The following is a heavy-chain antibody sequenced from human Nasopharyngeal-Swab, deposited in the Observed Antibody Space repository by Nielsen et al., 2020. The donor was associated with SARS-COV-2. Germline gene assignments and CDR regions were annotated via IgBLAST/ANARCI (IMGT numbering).Heavy chain of an antibody. CDR3: ARGGVGAVGGALDY. CDR1: GYNFTTYD. J-gene: IGHJ4*02. CDR2: MNPNSGNT. V-gene: IGHV1-8*01. Sequence: ASVKVSCKASGYNFTTYDFNWVRQATGQGLEWMGWMNPNSGNTGYAQKFQGRVTMTRNTSIRTAYMEPSSLRSEDTAVYYCARGGVGAVGGALDYWGQGTQVTVSS. D-gene: IGHD1-26*01.